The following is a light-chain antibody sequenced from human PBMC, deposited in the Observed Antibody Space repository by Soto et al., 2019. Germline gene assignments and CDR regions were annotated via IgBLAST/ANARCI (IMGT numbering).Light chain of an antibody. Sequence: DIQMTQSPSSLSASVGDRVTITCRASQSISSYFNWYQQNPGKAPKLLIYAASSLQSGVPSRFSGRGSETHFSRIISSLQPEEFATYYCQQSYRTPYNFGQGTKRAIK. CDR1: QSISSY. CDR2: AAS. CDR3: QQSYRTPYN. V-gene: IGKV1-39*01. J-gene: IGKJ2*01.